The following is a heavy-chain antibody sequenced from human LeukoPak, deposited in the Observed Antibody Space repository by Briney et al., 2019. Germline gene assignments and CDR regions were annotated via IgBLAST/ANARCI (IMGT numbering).Heavy chain of an antibody. CDR1: GFTFSDYY. CDR2: IYYSGST. J-gene: IGHJ4*02. D-gene: IGHD1-26*01. V-gene: IGHV4-59*01. Sequence: GSLRLSCAASGFTFSDYYMSWIRQPPGKGLEWIGYIYYSGSTNYNPSLKSRVTISVDTSKNQFSLKLSSVTAADTAVYYCASRGRWGQGTLVTVSS. CDR3: ASRGR.